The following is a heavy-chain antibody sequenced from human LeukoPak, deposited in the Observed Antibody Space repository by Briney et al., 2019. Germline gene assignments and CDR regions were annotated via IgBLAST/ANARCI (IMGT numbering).Heavy chain of an antibody. CDR1: GFTFSDYY. CDR3: ARYGSGAIAGYFQH. Sequence: GGSLRLSCAASGFTFSDYYMSWIRQAPGKGLEWVSYIRSSGGTMYCADSAKGRFTISRDNAKNSLYLQMNSLRAEDTAVYYCARYGSGAIAGYFQHWGQGTLVTVSS. V-gene: IGHV3-11*01. J-gene: IGHJ1*01. CDR2: IRSSGGTM. D-gene: IGHD2-15*01.